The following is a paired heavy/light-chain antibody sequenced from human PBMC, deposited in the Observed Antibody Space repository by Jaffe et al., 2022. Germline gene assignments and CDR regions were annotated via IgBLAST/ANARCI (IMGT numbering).Light chain of an antibody. V-gene: IGLV3-10*01. CDR2: EDS. Sequence: SYELTQPPSVSVSPGQTARITCSGDALPKKYAYWYQQKSGQAPVLVIYEDSKRPSGIPERFSGSSSGTMATLTISGAQVEDEADYYCYSTDSSGNHVVFGGGTKLTVL. J-gene: IGLJ2*01. CDR3: YSTDSSGNHVV. CDR1: ALPKKY.
Heavy chain of an antibody. Sequence: QITLKESGPTLVKPTQTLTLTCTFSGFSLSTSGVGVGWIRQPPGKALEWLALIYWNDDKRYSPSLKSRLTITKDTSKNQVVLTMTNMDPVDTATYYCAHSVLPQDLITELGYCSGGSCYSEVDYFDYWGQGTLVTVSS. V-gene: IGHV2-5*01. CDR3: AHSVLPQDLITELGYCSGGSCYSEVDYFDY. CDR1: GFSLSTSGVG. CDR2: IYWNDDK. D-gene: IGHD2-15*01. J-gene: IGHJ4*02.